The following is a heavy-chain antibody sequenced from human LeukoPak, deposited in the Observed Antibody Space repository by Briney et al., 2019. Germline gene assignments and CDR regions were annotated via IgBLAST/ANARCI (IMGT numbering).Heavy chain of an antibody. CDR2: FDPEDGET. V-gene: IGHV1-24*01. D-gene: IGHD2-15*01. CDR3: ATARVSGPLYYYGMDV. CDR1: GYTLTELS. Sequence: ASVKVSCKVSGYTLTELSMHWVRQAPGKGLEWMGGFDPEDGETIYAQKFQGGVTMTEDTSTDTAYMELSSLRSEDTAVYYCATARVSGPLYYYGMDVWGQGTTVTVSS. J-gene: IGHJ6*02.